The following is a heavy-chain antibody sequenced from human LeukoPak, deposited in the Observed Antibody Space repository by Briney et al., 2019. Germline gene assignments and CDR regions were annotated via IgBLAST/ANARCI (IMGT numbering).Heavy chain of an antibody. V-gene: IGHV3-20*04. CDR2: LNWNGGTT. D-gene: IGHD1-26*01. CDR1: GFTFDDYG. CDR3: ARDPYSGSYGNYYYYFMDV. Sequence: GGSLRLSCAASGFTFDDYGMSWVRQAPGKGLEWVSGLNWNGGTTGYADSVKGRFTISRDNAKNSLYLQMNSLRAEDTAVYYCARDPYSGSYGNYYYYFMDVWGKGTTVTISS. J-gene: IGHJ6*03.